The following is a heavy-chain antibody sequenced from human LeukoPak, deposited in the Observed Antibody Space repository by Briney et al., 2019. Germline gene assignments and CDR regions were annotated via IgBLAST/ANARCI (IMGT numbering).Heavy chain of an antibody. CDR2: INHSGST. CDR3: ASGSYPFDY. CDR1: GGSFSGYY. J-gene: IGHJ4*02. Sequence: SETLSLTCAVYGGSFSGYYWSWLRQPPGKGLEGIGEINHSGSTNYNPSLTSRVTISVDTSKNQFSLKLSSVTAADTAVYYCASGSYPFDYWGQGTLVTVSS. V-gene: IGHV4-34*01.